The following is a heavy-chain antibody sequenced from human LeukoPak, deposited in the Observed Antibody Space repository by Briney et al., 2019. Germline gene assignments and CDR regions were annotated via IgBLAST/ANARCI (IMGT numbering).Heavy chain of an antibody. CDR2: IHSDEIST. D-gene: IGHD6-13*01. CDR1: GFTFSSYW. J-gene: IGHJ1*01. Sequence: GGSLRLSCVASGFTFSSYWMHWVRQAPGKGLVWVSHIHSDEISTAYADSVRGRFTISRDNTKNTLYLQMNSLRAEDTAVYYCATPAAGPRAEYSQHWGQGTLVTVSP. CDR3: ATPAAGPRAEYSQH. V-gene: IGHV3-74*01.